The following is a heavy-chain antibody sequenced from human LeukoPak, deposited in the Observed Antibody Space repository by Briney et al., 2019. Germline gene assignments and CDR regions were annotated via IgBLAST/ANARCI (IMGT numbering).Heavy chain of an antibody. J-gene: IGHJ6*03. CDR3: AKDPRRGQQLDPRTYYYYMDV. D-gene: IGHD6-13*01. V-gene: IGHV3-30*02. CDR2: IRYDGSNK. Sequence: PGGSLRLSCAASGFTFSSYAMHWVRQAPGKGLEWVAFIRYDGSNKYYADSVKGRFTISRDNSKNTLYLQMNSLRAEDTAVYYCAKDPRRGQQLDPRTYYYYMDVWGKGTTVTVSS. CDR1: GFTFSSYA.